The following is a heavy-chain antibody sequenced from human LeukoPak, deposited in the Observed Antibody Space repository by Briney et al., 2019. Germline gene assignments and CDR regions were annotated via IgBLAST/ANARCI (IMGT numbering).Heavy chain of an antibody. D-gene: IGHD2-2*01. CDR2: ISGGGGST. Sequence: PGGSLRLSCAASGFTVSSNYMSWVRQAPGKGLEWVSAISGGGGSTYYADSVKGRFTISRDNSKNTLYLQMNSLRAEDTAVYYCARLLNLGYCSSTSCTDAFDIWGQGTMVTVSS. CDR1: GFTVSSNY. V-gene: IGHV3-23*01. CDR3: ARLLNLGYCSSTSCTDAFDI. J-gene: IGHJ3*02.